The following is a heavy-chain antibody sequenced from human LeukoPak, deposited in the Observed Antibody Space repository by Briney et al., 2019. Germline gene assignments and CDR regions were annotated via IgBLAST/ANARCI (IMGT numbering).Heavy chain of an antibody. CDR1: GFTFSSYW. CDR3: ARVSGGSGGVDY. CDR2: ISGSGGST. D-gene: IGHD2-15*01. V-gene: IGHV3-23*01. Sequence: GGSLRLSCAASGFTFSSYWMHWVRQAPGKGLEWVSAISGSGGSTYYADSVKGRFTISRDNSKNTLYLQMNSLRAEDTAVYYCARVSGGSGGVDYWGQGTLVTVSS. J-gene: IGHJ4*02.